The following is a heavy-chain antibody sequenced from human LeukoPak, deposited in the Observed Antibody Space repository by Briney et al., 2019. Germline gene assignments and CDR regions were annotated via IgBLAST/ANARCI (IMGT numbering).Heavy chain of an antibody. CDR1: GFTFSTYG. CDR3: AKDLKTLTHLFDY. D-gene: IGHD3-9*01. CDR2: IRYDGYNK. V-gene: IGHV3-30*02. Sequence: GGSLRLSCAASGFTFSTYGMHWVRQAPGKGLEGVAFIRYDGYNKYYADSVKGRFTLSRDNSKNTLYLQMNSLRAEDTAVYYCAKDLKTLTHLFDYWGQGTLVTVSS. J-gene: IGHJ4*02.